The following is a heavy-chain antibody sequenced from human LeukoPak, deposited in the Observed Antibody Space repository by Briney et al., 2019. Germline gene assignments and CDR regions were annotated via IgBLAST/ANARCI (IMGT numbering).Heavy chain of an antibody. D-gene: IGHD5-18*01. CDR3: AKDQDTAMVPYDAFDI. CDR1: GFTFSSYG. J-gene: IGHJ3*02. V-gene: IGHV3-30*18. CDR2: ISYDGSNK. Sequence: PAGSLRLSCAASGFTFSSYGMHWVRQAPGKGLEGVAVISYDGSNKYYADSVKGRFTISRDKSKNTLYLQMNSLRAEDTAVYYCAKDQDTAMVPYDAFDIWGQGTMVTVSS.